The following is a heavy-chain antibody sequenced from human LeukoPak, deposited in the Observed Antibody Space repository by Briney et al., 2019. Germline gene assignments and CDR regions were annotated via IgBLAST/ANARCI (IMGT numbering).Heavy chain of an antibody. Sequence: GGSLRLSCAASGFTFSSYAMSWVRQAPGKGLEWVSAISGSGGSTYYADSVKGRFTISRDNSKNTLYLQMNSLRAEDTAVYYCAERHREATIEYYFDYWGQGTLVTVSS. CDR2: ISGSGGST. CDR1: GFTFSSYA. CDR3: AERHREATIEYYFDY. D-gene: IGHD5-12*01. V-gene: IGHV3-23*01. J-gene: IGHJ4*02.